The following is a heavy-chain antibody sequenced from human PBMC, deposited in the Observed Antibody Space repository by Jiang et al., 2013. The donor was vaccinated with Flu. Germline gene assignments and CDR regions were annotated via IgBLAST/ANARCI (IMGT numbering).Heavy chain of an antibody. CDR2: IDPSGGRT. CDR1: GYTFTEYY. CDR3: ARALATAGAQFIYFDS. Sequence: AEVTKPGASVTVSCKASGYTFTEYYLHWVRRAPGQGLEWVGMIDPSGGRTRFKQRFQGRVDMTKDTAKSTVFLELNGLRSEDTAMYFCARALATAGAQFIYFDSWGQGTQVTVSS. D-gene: IGHD6-13*01. J-gene: IGHJ4*02. V-gene: IGHV1-46*01.